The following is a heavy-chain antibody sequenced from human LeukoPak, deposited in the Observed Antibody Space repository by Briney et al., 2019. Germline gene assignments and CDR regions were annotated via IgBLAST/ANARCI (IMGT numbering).Heavy chain of an antibody. CDR1: GGSINNYY. CDR2: IYSSGST. Sequence: PSETLSLTCTVSGGSINNYYWSWIRQPPGKGLEWIGYIYSSGSTNYNPSLKSRVTISVDTSKNQFSLNLRSVTAADTAVYYCARDKGVCDGGSCYSAFDYWGQGTLVTVSS. J-gene: IGHJ4*02. CDR3: ARDKGVCDGGSCYSAFDY. V-gene: IGHV4-4*08. D-gene: IGHD2-15*01.